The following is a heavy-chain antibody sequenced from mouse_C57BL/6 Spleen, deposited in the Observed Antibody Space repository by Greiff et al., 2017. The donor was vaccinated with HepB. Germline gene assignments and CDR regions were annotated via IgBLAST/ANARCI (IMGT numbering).Heavy chain of an antibody. CDR2: IYPRSGNT. D-gene: IGHD2-2*01. Sequence: VQLQQSGAELARPGASVKLSCKASGYTFTSYGISWVKQRTGQGLEWIGEIYPRSGNTSYNEKFKGKATLTADKSSSTAYMELRSLTSEDSAVYFGARIYGYDGEIYAMDYWGQGTSVTVSS. J-gene: IGHJ4*01. CDR1: GYTFTSYG. V-gene: IGHV1-81*01. CDR3: ARIYGYDGEIYAMDY.